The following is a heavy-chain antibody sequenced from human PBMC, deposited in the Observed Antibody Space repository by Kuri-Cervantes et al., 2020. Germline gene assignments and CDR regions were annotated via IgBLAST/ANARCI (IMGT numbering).Heavy chain of an antibody. V-gene: IGHV1-69*13. CDR3: AVSLRFLEWLDYYYYGMDV. Sequence: SVKVSCKASGYTFTSYGISWVRQAPGQGLEWMGGIIPVFGAANYAQKFQGRVTIIADESTSTAYMELSSLRSEDTAVYYCAVSLRFLEWLDYYYYGMDVWGQGTTVTVSS. D-gene: IGHD3-3*01. J-gene: IGHJ6*02. CDR2: IIPVFGAA. CDR1: GYTFTSYG.